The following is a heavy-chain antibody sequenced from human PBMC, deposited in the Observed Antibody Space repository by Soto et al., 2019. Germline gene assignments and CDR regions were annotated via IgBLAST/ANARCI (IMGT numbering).Heavy chain of an antibody. D-gene: IGHD3-22*01. V-gene: IGHV3-23*01. CDR3: AKDETYYYDSSGYYHPYYFDY. J-gene: IGHJ4*02. CDR2: ISGSGGST. Sequence: SLRLSCAASGFTFSSYAMSWVRQAPGKGLEWVSAISGSGGSTYYADSVKGRFTISRDNSKNTLYLQMNSLRAEDTAVYYCAKDETYYYDSSGYYHPYYFDYWGQGTLVTVSS. CDR1: GFTFSSYA.